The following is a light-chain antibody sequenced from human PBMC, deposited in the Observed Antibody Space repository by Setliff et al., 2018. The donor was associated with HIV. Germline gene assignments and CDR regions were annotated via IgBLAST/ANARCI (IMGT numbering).Light chain of an antibody. CDR3: SSYTFSSTPYV. CDR1: SSDVGGSNY. Sequence: QSVLTQPASVSGSPGQSITISCTGTSSDVGGSNYVSWYQQHPGKAPKLMIYEVSNRPSWVSNRFSGSKSGNTASLTISVLQAEDEADYYCSSYTFSSTPYVFGTGPKVTVL. J-gene: IGLJ1*01. CDR2: EVS. V-gene: IGLV2-14*01.